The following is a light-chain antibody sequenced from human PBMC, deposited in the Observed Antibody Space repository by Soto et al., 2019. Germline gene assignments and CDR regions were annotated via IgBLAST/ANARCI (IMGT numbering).Light chain of an antibody. V-gene: IGKV1-5*03. CDR1: QSISSR. CDR2: QAS. Sequence: DIQMTQSPSTLSASVGDKVTITCRASQSISSRLAWFQQKPGKAPKVLIYQASSLENGVPSRFSGSGSVTEFTLTISSLQPDDSATYYCQQYESSAPYTFGQGTKLEIK. CDR3: QQYESSAPYT. J-gene: IGKJ2*01.